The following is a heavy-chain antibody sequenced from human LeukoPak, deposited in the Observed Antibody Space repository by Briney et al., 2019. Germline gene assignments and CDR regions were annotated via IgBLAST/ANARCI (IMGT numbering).Heavy chain of an antibody. CDR3: AKGSVGSTMITL. D-gene: IGHD5/OR15-5a*01. CDR2: ISGSGGST. V-gene: IGHV3-23*01. J-gene: IGHJ4*02. Sequence: GGSLRLSCAASGFTFSSYAMNWVRQAPGKGLEWVSGISGSGGSTYYADSVKGRFTISRDNSKNTLYLQMDSLRAEDTAVYYCAKGSVGSTMITLWGQGTLVTVPS. CDR1: GFTFSSYA.